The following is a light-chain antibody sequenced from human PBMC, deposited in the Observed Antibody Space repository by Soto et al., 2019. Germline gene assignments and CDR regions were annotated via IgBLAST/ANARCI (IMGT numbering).Light chain of an antibody. CDR2: EVT. V-gene: IGLV2-14*01. Sequence: QSVLTQPASVSGSPGRSITISCTGTSSDVGGYNYVSWYQQHPGKAPKLVIYEVTKRPSGVSNRFSGSKSGNTASLTISGLQAEDETDYYCSSYTSTNHVVFGGGTKLTVL. CDR1: SSDVGGYNY. CDR3: SSYTSTNHVV. J-gene: IGLJ2*01.